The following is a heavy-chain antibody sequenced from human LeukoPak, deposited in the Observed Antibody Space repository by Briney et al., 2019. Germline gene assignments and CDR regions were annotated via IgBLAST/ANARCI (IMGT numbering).Heavy chain of an antibody. J-gene: IGHJ4*02. CDR1: QYDFNGYT. V-gene: IGHV3-21*01. CDR3: VRGDNRDQ. CDR2: ISKSSALK. D-gene: IGHD1-26*01. Sequence: NSGGSLRLSCVASQYDFNGYTFTWVRQAPGKVLEYVSSISKSSALKYYAESVRGRFTISRNNAENSLYLDMTNLGGEDTAVYFCVRGDNRDQWGQGTLVTVSS.